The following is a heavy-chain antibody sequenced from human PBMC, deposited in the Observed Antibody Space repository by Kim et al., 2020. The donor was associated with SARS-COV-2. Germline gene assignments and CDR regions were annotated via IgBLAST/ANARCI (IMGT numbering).Heavy chain of an antibody. J-gene: IGHJ4*02. CDR3: ARDYSSSAEIDY. V-gene: IGHV1-2*02. CDR1: GYTFTGYY. Sequence: ASVKVSCKASGYTFTGYYMHWVRQAPGQGLEWMGWINPNSGGTNYAQKFQGRVTMTRDTSISTAYMELSRLRSDDTAVYYCARDYSSSAEIDYWGQGTLVTVSS. CDR2: INPNSGGT. D-gene: IGHD6-6*01.